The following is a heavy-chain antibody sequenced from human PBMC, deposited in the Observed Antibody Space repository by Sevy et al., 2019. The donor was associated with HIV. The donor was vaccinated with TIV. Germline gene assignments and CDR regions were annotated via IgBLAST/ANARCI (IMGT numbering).Heavy chain of an antibody. J-gene: IGHJ4*02. CDR1: GFTFRSYG. V-gene: IGHV3-30*18. D-gene: IGHD2-8*01. CDR3: AKEQEMVSAILDY. Sequence: GGSLRLSCSASGFTFRSYGMHWVRQAPDMGLEWVALISYDGNNRSYADSVKGRFTISRDNSKNTLYLQMNSLRPEDTAVYFCAKEQEMVSAILDYWGQGTLVTVSS. CDR2: ISYDGNNR.